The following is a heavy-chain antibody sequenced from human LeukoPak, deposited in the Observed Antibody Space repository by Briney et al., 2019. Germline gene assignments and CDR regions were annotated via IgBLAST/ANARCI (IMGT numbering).Heavy chain of an antibody. CDR3: ARITGSYRSRFDY. Sequence: GRSLRLSCVASGFTFTNYGMHWVRQAPGKGLEWVANIKQDGSEKYYVDSVKGRFTISRDNAKNSLSLQMNSLRAEDTAVYYCARITGSYRSRFDYWGQGTLVTVSS. CDR1: GFTFTNYG. CDR2: IKQDGSEK. D-gene: IGHD3-16*02. J-gene: IGHJ4*02. V-gene: IGHV3-7*01.